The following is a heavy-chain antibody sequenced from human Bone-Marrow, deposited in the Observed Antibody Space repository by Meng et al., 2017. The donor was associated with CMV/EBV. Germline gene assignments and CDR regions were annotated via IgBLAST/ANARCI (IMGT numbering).Heavy chain of an antibody. Sequence: SETLSLTCTVSGGFISSYYWSWIRQPPGKGLEWIGSIHYSGSTNYSPSLKSRVTRSVDTSKNQPTLKLRSVTSADTAVYYCARCGYAWGCLVHYGMDVWGQGTTVTVSS. CDR1: GGFISSYY. V-gene: IGHV4-59*01. D-gene: IGHD5-12*01. CDR2: IHYSGST. CDR3: ARCGYAWGCLVHYGMDV. J-gene: IGHJ6*02.